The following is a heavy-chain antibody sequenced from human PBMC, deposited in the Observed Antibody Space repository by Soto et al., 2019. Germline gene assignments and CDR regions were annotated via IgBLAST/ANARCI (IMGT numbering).Heavy chain of an antibody. CDR1: GGSISSSNYY. Sequence: QLQLQESGPGLVKPSETLSLTCTVSGGSISSSNYYRAWIRQPPGKGLEWIGSIHYTGSTYYNPSLKSRVPISVDTSKHQFSLKLTSVSAADTAVYYCARRECSGGTCSFDPWGQGTLVTVSS. D-gene: IGHD2-15*01. CDR3: ARRECSGGTCSFDP. V-gene: IGHV4-39*01. J-gene: IGHJ5*02. CDR2: IHYTGST.